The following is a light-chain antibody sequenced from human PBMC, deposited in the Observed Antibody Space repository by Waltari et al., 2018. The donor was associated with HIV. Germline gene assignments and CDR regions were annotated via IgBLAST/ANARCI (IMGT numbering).Light chain of an antibody. CDR2: GAS. J-gene: IGKJ1*01. CDR1: QSGSSN. Sequence: EIVMTQSPVPLAASPGERATLACRASQSGSSNLAWYQQKPGQAPRLLIYGASIRASGVPPRFSGSGSGTEFTLTISSLQSEDFADYYCHQYNNWPPWTFGQGTRGEIK. V-gene: IGKV3-15*01. CDR3: HQYNNWPPWT.